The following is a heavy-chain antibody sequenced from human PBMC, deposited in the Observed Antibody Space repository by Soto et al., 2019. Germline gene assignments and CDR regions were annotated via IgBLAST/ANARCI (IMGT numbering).Heavy chain of an antibody. J-gene: IGHJ4*02. CDR2: IKSSAGTT. V-gene: IGHV1-46*01. CDR3: ARDPHDGSGYVYTH. Sequence: QVQLEQSGAEVKKPGASVKVSCRAYGYTFTSYYIHWVRQAPGQGLAWMGKIKSSAGTTNYAQKFQGRVSMTRDTSTSTVYMELSSLRSEDTAVYYCARDPHDGSGYVYTHWGQGTLCTVSS. CDR1: GYTFTSYY. D-gene: IGHD3-22*01.